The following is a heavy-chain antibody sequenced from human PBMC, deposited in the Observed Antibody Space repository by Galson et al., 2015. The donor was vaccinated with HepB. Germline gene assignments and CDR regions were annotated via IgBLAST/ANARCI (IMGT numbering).Heavy chain of an antibody. Sequence: CAISGDSVSSNSAAWNWIRQSPSRGLEWLGRTYYRSKWYNDYAVSVKSRITINPDTSKNQFSLQLNSVTPEDTAVYYCARYSYCGGDCYSWGYGMDVWGQGTTVTVSS. CDR3: ARYSYCGGDCYSWGYGMDV. V-gene: IGHV6-1*01. CDR1: GDSVSSNSAA. CDR2: TYYRSKWYN. D-gene: IGHD2-21*02. J-gene: IGHJ6*02.